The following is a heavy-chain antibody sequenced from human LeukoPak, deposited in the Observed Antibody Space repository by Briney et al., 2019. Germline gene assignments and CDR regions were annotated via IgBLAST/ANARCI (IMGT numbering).Heavy chain of an antibody. V-gene: IGHV4-34*01. CDR2: INHSGST. J-gene: IGHJ5*02. CDR3: ACREAAAGTNWFDP. Sequence: PSETLSLTCAVYGGSFSGYYWSWIRQPPGKGLEWIGEINHSGSTNYNPSLKSRVTISVDTSKNQFSLKLSSVTAADTAVYYCACREAAAGTNWFDPWGQGTLVTVSS. D-gene: IGHD6-13*01. CDR1: GGSFSGYY.